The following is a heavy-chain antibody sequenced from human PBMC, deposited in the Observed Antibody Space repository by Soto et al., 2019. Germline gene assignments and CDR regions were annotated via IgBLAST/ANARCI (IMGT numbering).Heavy chain of an antibody. CDR2: IIPIFGTS. D-gene: IGHD2-15*01. CDR1: GGTFSSYA. Sequence: SVKVSCKASGGTFSSYAISWVRQAPGQGLEWMGGIIPIFGTSNYAQKFQGRVTITADESTSTAYMELSSLRSEDTAVYYCVGCSGGSCYFDYWGQGTLVTVSS. V-gene: IGHV1-69*13. CDR3: VGCSGGSCYFDY. J-gene: IGHJ4*02.